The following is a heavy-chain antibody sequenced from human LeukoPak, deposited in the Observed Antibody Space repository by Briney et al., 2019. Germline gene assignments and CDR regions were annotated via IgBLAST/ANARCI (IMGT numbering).Heavy chain of an antibody. CDR2: ISSSSGYI. CDR1: GFTFSSDS. CDR3: AREYSYGYPLYY. V-gene: IGHV3-21*01. Sequence: KPGGSLSLSCAASGFTFSSDSTTWVRPAPGKGLEWVSSISSSSGYIYYADSVKGRFTISRYNAKNSLYLQMNSLRGEDTAVYYCAREYSYGYPLYYWGQGTLVTVSS. J-gene: IGHJ4*02. D-gene: IGHD5-18*01.